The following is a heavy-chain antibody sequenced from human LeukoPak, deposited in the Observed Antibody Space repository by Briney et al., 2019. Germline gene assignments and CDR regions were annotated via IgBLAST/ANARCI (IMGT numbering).Heavy chain of an antibody. CDR2: ISGSGGST. D-gene: IGHD3-10*01. CDR3: AKTDGGLFRGVIPHFDY. J-gene: IGHJ4*02. CDR1: GFTFSSYA. V-gene: IGHV3-23*01. Sequence: GGSLRLSCAASGFTFSSYAMSWVRQAPGKGLEWVSAISGSGGSTYYADSVKGRFTISRDNSKNTLYLQMNSLRAEDTAVYYCAKTDGGLFRGVIPHFDYWGQGTLVTVSS.